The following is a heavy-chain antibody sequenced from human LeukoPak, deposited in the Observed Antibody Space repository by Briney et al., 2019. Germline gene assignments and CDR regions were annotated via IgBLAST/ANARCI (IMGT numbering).Heavy chain of an antibody. CDR2: INHSGST. D-gene: IGHD3-22*01. Sequence: SETLSLTCAVYGGSFSGYYWSWIRQPPGKGLEWIGEINHSGSTNYSPSLKSRVTISVDTSKNQFSLKLSSVTAADTAVYYCARGAPHYYDSSGYYQEGAFDIWGQGTMVTVSS. CDR1: GGSFSGYY. CDR3: ARGAPHYYDSSGYYQEGAFDI. J-gene: IGHJ3*02. V-gene: IGHV4-34*01.